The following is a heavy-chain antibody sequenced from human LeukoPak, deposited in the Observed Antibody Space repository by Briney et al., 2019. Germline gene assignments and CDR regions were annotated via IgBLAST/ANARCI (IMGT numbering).Heavy chain of an antibody. V-gene: IGHV3-21*01. Sequence: GGSLRLSCGASGFTFSRHAMHWVRQAPGKGLECVSSISSSSSSIYYADSVKGRFTISRDDAKNSLYLQMNSLRVEDTAVYYCARTATDTGEFDYWGQGTLVTVSS. CDR2: ISSSSSSI. J-gene: IGHJ4*02. CDR1: GFTFSRHA. CDR3: ARTATDTGEFDY. D-gene: IGHD6-13*01.